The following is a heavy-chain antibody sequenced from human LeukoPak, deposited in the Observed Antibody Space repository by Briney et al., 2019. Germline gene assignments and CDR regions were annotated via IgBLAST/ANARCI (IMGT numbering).Heavy chain of an antibody. CDR2: ISSRSSVI. Sequence: GGSLRLPCAASGFTFSSYSMNWVRQAPGRGLEWVSSISSRSSVIFYADSVEGRFTISRDNAESSLYLQMISLRAEDTAVYYCARGGAGATKDDTFDIWGQGTMVTVSS. D-gene: IGHD1-26*01. J-gene: IGHJ3*02. CDR1: GFTFSSYS. V-gene: IGHV3-21*01. CDR3: ARGGAGATKDDTFDI.